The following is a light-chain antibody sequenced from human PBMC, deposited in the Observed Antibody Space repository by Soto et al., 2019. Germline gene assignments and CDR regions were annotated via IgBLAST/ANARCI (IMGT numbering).Light chain of an antibody. CDR2: NDN. CDR1: NIGSKR. V-gene: IGLV3-21*02. CDR3: QVWDSSGDWI. J-gene: IGLJ2*01. Sequence: SYELTQSSSVSVAPGQTARITCGGNNIGSKRVHWYQHKAGQAPVLAVYNDNVRPSGIPERFSGSNSGNTATLIISRVEGGDEADYYCQVWDSSGDWIFGGGTNVTVL.